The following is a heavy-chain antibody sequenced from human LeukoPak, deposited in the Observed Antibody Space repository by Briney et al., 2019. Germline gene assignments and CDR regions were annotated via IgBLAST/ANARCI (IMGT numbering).Heavy chain of an antibody. D-gene: IGHD3-10*01. Sequence: TSVKVSCKASGFTFTSSAMQWVRQARGQRLEWIGWIVVGSGNTNYAQKFQERVTITRDMSTSTAYTELSSLRSEDTAVYYCAALYYYGSGSTDYWGQGTLVTVSS. J-gene: IGHJ4*02. CDR2: IVVGSGNT. CDR3: AALYYYGSGSTDY. CDR1: GFTFTSSA. V-gene: IGHV1-58*02.